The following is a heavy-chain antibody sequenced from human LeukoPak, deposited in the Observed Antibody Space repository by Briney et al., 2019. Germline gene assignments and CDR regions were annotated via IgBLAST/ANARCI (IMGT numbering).Heavy chain of an antibody. J-gene: IGHJ4*02. V-gene: IGHV4-59*08. Sequence: PSETLSLTCTVSGGSISSYYWSWIRQPPGKGLEWIGYIYYSGSTNYNPSLKSRVTISVDTSKNQFSLKLSSVTAADTAVYYCARTQTYYGSGSYNFDYWGQGTLVTVSS. CDR1: GGSISSYY. D-gene: IGHD3-10*01. CDR3: ARTQTYYGSGSYNFDY. CDR2: IYYSGST.